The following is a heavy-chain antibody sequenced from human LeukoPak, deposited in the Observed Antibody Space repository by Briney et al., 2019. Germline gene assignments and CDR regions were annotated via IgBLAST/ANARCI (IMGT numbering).Heavy chain of an antibody. CDR3: ARVYGGNPRDAFDI. CDR2: ISSNGGST. Sequence: PGGSLRLSCAASGFTFTSYAMHWVRQAPGKGLEYVSAISSNGGSTYYANSVKGRFTISRDNSKNTLYLQMGSLRAEDVAVYYCARVYGGNPRDAFDIWGQGTMVTVSS. CDR1: GFTFTSYA. V-gene: IGHV3-64*01. D-gene: IGHD4-17*01. J-gene: IGHJ3*02.